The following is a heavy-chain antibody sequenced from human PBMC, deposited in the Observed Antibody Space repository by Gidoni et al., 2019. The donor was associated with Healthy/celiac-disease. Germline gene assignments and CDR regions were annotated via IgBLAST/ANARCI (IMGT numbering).Heavy chain of an antibody. CDR2: INAGNGNT. J-gene: IGHJ6*02. D-gene: IGHD3-10*01. V-gene: IGHV1-3*01. CDR3: ARGPLYGSGIPPGMDV. Sequence: QAPGQRLEWMGWINAGNGNTKYSQKFQGRVTITRDTSASTAYMELSSLRSEDTAVYYCARGPLYGSGIPPGMDVWGQGTTVTVSS.